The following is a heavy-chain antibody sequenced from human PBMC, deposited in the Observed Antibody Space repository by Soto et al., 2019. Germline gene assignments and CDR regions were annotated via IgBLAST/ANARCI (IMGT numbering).Heavy chain of an antibody. J-gene: IGHJ4*02. CDR3: ARSPIVVVTAYFDY. D-gene: IGHD2-21*02. Sequence: HVQLQESGPGLVKPSQTLSLTCTVSGGSISSGGYYWSWIRQHPGKGLEWIGYIYYSGSTYYNPSLKSRVTISVDTSKNQFSLKLSSVTAADTAVYYCARSPIVVVTAYFDYWGQGTLVTVSS. V-gene: IGHV4-31*03. CDR1: GGSISSGGYY. CDR2: IYYSGST.